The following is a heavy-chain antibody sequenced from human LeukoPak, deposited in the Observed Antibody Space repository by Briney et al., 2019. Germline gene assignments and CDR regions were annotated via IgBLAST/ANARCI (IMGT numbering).Heavy chain of an antibody. CDR1: GFPFDNYG. V-gene: IGHV3-20*04. CDR3: ARDGPVAGVELDQ. Sequence: PGGSLRLSCAASGFPFDNYGMAWVRQAPGKGLEWVSGITWNGGITAYADSVKGRFTISRDNAKNSLYLQMNSLGAEDTALYYCARDGPVAGVELDQWGQGTLVTVSS. D-gene: IGHD6-19*01. J-gene: IGHJ4*02. CDR2: ITWNGGIT.